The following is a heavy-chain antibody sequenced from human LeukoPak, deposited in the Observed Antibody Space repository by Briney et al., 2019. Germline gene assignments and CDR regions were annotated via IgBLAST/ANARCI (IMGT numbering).Heavy chain of an antibody. CDR3: ARTRGVYYYDSSGYRY. J-gene: IGHJ4*02. CDR2: INHSGST. Sequence: SETLSLTCAVYGGSFSSYYWSWVRQPPGKGLEWIGEINHSGSTNYNPSLKSRVTISVDTSKNQFSLKLSSVTAADTAVYYCARTRGVYYYDSSGYRYWGQGTLVTVSS. CDR1: GGSFSSYY. D-gene: IGHD3-22*01. V-gene: IGHV4-34*01.